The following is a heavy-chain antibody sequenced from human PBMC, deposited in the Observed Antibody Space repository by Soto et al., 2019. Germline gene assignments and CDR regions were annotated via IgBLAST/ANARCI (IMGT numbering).Heavy chain of an antibody. Sequence: LETLSLTCTVSGGSISSSSYYWGWIRQPPGKGLEWIGSIYYSGSTYYNPSLKSRVTISVDTSKNQFSLKLSSVTAADTAVYYCARRTTYYYDSSGYYEEVLDYWGQGTLVTVSS. V-gene: IGHV4-39*01. CDR2: IYYSGST. CDR1: GGSISSSSYY. J-gene: IGHJ4*02. CDR3: ARRTTYYYDSSGYYEEVLDY. D-gene: IGHD3-22*01.